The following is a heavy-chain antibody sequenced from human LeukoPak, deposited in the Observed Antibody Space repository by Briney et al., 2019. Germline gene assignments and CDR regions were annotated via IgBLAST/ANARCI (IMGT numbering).Heavy chain of an antibody. CDR3: ARRVPGSGRHFDY. Sequence: GGSLRLSCAASGFTFSDYTMDWVRQAPGKGLEWVSSISSSSSYIYYADSVKGRFTISRDNAKNSLYLQMNSLRVEDTAVYYCARRVPGSGRHFDYWGQGTLVIVSS. D-gene: IGHD3-10*01. J-gene: IGHJ4*02. V-gene: IGHV3-21*01. CDR2: ISSSSSYI. CDR1: GFTFSDYT.